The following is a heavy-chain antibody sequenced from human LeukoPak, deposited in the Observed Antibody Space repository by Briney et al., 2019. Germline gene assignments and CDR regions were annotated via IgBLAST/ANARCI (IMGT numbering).Heavy chain of an antibody. CDR2: ISSNGDNT. V-gene: IGHV3-64D*06. CDR3: VRGTGY. Sequence: GGSLRLSCSVSGFTFSTYVMHWVRQAPGKGLEYVSAISSNGDNTYYADSVKGRFTISRDNSKNTLYLQMSSLTADDTAVYYCVRGTGYWGQGTLVTVSS. J-gene: IGHJ4*02. CDR1: GFTFSTYV.